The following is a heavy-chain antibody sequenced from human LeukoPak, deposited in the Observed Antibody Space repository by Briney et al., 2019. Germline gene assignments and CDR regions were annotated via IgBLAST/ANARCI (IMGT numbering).Heavy chain of an antibody. CDR2: IWFDGSNQ. CDR3: ARDRGSGDSFDL. J-gene: IGHJ3*01. V-gene: IGHV3-33*08. D-gene: IGHD6-19*01. CDR1: GGSISSYY. Sequence: PSETLSLTCTVSGGSISSYYWSWIRQPPGKGLEWVAVIWFDGSNQYYVDSVRGRFSISRDNSKNTLYLQMNTLRAEDTGVYYCARDRGSGDSFDLWGQGAMVTVSS.